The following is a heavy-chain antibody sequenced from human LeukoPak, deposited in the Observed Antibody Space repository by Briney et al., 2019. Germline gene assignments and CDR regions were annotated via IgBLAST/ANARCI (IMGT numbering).Heavy chain of an antibody. V-gene: IGHV3-33*06. J-gene: IGHJ6*03. CDR2: IWYDGSNK. Sequence: GGSLRLSCAASGFTFSSYGMHWVRQAPGKGLEWVAVIWYDGSNKYYADSVKGRFTISRDNSKNTLYLQMNSLGAEDTAVYYCAKVGGWYEQYYYYYMDVWGKGTTVTVSS. D-gene: IGHD6-19*01. CDR3: AKVGGWYEQYYYYYMDV. CDR1: GFTFSSYG.